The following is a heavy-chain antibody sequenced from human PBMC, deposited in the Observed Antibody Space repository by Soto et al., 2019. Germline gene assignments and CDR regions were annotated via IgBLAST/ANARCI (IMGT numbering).Heavy chain of an antibody. CDR1: GFTFSSYS. V-gene: IGHV3-21*01. CDR3: ARDYCSSTSCYEDYSYYYYMDV. Sequence: EVQLVESGGGLVKPGGSLRLSCAASGFTFSSYSMNWVRQAPGKGLEWVSSISSSSSYIYYADSVKGRFTISRDNTKNTLYQQMNSLRAEDTAVYYCARDYCSSTSCYEDYSYYYYMDVWGKGTTVTVSS. CDR2: ISSSSSYI. J-gene: IGHJ6*03. D-gene: IGHD2-2*01.